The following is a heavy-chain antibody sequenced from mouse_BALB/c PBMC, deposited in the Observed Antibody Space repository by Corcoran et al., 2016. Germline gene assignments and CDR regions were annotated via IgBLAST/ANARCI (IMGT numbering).Heavy chain of an antibody. J-gene: IGHJ2*01. V-gene: IGHV1-18*01. Sequence: EVLLQQSGPELVKPGASVKIPCKASGYTFTDYNMDWVRQSHGKSIEWIGDINPRSGGTIYNQTFKGKATLTVDKSSSTAYMELRSLTSEYTAGYYCARWGMTTFDYWVQGTTVTVSS. CDR2: INPRSGGT. D-gene: IGHD1-1*01. CDR3: ARWGMTTFDY. CDR1: GYTFTDYN.